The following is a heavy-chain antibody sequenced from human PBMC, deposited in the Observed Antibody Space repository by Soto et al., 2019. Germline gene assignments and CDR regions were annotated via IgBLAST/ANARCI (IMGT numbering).Heavy chain of an antibody. CDR3: ARGPPYSRSYSV. CDR1: GGSFSDYF. V-gene: IGHV4-34*01. J-gene: IGHJ4*02. CDR2: INHSGGT. Sequence: SETLSLTCAVYGGSFSDYFSAWIRQPPGKGLEWIGEINHSGGTDYNPSLKSRVTVSLDTSKNLFTLKLSSVIAADAALYFCARGPPYSRSYSVWGQGTQVTVSS. D-gene: IGHD6-6*01.